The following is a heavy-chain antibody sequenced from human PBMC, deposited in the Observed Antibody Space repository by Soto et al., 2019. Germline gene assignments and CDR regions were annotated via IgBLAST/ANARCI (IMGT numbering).Heavy chain of an antibody. CDR2: IYYSGST. D-gene: IGHD4-17*01. Sequence: SETLSLTCTVSGGSISSGDYYWSWIRQPPGKGLEWIGYIYYSGSTYYNPSLNSRVTISVDTSKNQFSLKLSSVTAADTAVYYCSRHDYGDYRDAFDIWGQGTMVTVSS. V-gene: IGHV4-30-4*01. J-gene: IGHJ3*02. CDR1: GGSISSGDYY. CDR3: SRHDYGDYRDAFDI.